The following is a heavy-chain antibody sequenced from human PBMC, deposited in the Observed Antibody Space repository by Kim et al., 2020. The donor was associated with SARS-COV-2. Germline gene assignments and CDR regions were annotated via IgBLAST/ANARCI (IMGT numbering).Heavy chain of an antibody. CDR1: GGSISSSGYY. D-gene: IGHD3-22*01. Sequence: SETLSLTCTVSGGSISSSGYYWGWIRQPPGKGLEWIGSIYYSGSTYYNPSLKSRVTISVDTSKNQFSLKLSSVTAADTAVYYCARDPFITMILVAPGYYYGMDVWGQGTTVTVSS. CDR2: IYYSGST. CDR3: ARDPFITMILVAPGYYYGMDV. V-gene: IGHV4-39*02. J-gene: IGHJ6*02.